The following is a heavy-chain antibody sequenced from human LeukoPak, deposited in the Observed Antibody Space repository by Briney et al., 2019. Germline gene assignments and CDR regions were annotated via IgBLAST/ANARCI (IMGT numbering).Heavy chain of an antibody. V-gene: IGHV1-24*01. D-gene: IGHD2-2*01. CDR2: FDRKNGDT. CDR1: GFTLADLS. CDR3: ATGVFCATTTCPGYQHFYYFMDV. Sequence: SVKVSCKVSGFTLADLSMHWVRQGPGKGLEWVGGFDRKNGDTIYAQRFRGRVTLTEDTSTGTAYMDLSSLSADDTAVYYCATGVFCATTTCPGYQHFYYFMDVWGKGTTVTVSS. J-gene: IGHJ6*03.